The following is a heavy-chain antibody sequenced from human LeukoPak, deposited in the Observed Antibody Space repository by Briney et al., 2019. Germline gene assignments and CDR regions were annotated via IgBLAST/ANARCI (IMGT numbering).Heavy chain of an antibody. CDR1: GFTFDDYG. V-gene: IGHV3-20*04. J-gene: IGHJ4*02. D-gene: IGHD1-26*01. CDR3: AQDWWGSYLS. Sequence: GGSLRLSCAASGFTFDDYGMTWVRQPPGKGLEWVSGINGIGDNTHYADSVKGRFTISRDNTNNSLYLQMNSLRTEDTAFYYCAQDWWGSYLSWGRGTLVTVSS. CDR2: INGIGDNT.